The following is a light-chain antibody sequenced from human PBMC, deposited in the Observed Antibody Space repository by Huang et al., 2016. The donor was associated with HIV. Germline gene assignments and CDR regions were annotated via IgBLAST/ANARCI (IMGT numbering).Light chain of an antibody. V-gene: IGKV1-33*01. Sequence: DIQMTQSPSSLSASVGDRVTITCQASQDISNYLNWYQQKPGKAPKLLIYDASNLETGVPSRFSGSGSGTDFTLTISSLQPEDFATYYCQQPYTFGQGTKLEIK. CDR1: QDISNY. CDR3: QQPYT. CDR2: DAS. J-gene: IGKJ2*01.